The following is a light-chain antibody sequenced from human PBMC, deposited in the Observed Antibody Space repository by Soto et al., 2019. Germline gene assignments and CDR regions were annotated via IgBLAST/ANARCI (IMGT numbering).Light chain of an antibody. Sequence: QTVVTQPPSVSGAPGQRVTISCTGGSSNIGAGYDVHWYQQLPGTAPKLLIYGNNNRPSGVPDRFSVSKSGTSASLAITGLQTEDEADYYCQSYDTSLRGSEVFGGGTKLTVL. J-gene: IGLJ2*01. CDR2: GNN. CDR1: SSNIGAGYD. CDR3: QSYDTSLRGSEV. V-gene: IGLV1-40*01.